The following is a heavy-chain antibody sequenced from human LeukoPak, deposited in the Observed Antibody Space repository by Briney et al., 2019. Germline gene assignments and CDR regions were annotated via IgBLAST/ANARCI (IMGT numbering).Heavy chain of an antibody. CDR3: ARNGGYSPLDY. J-gene: IGHJ4*02. CDR2: IRSSSSAM. D-gene: IGHD5-18*01. CDR1: GFTFSSYT. V-gene: IGHV3-48*02. Sequence: GGSLRLSCAASGFTFSSYTMNWVRQAPGKGLEWISYIRSSSSAMYYADSVKGRFTISRDNAKNSLYLQVNSLRDEDTAVYYCARNGGYSPLDYWGQGTLVTVSS.